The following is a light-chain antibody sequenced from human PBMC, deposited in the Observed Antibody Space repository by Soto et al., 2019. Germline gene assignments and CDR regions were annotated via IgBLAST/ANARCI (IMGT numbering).Light chain of an antibody. J-gene: IGLJ1*01. CDR2: GNA. CDR1: STNIGAGYD. Sequence: QSVLTQPPSVSGAPGQRVTISCIGSSTNIGAGYDVHWYQQLPGTAPKLLIYGNANRPSGVPDRFSGSKSGISASLAITGLQAEDEADYYCQSFDSSLSGGVFGTGTKVTVL. V-gene: IGLV1-40*01. CDR3: QSFDSSLSGGV.